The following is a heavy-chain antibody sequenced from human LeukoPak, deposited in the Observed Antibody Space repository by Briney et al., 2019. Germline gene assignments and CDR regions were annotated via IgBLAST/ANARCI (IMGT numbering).Heavy chain of an antibody. Sequence: PSETLSLTCAVSGGSISSSNWWSWVRQPPGKGLEWIGEIYHSGSTNYNPSLKSRVTISVDKSKNQFSLKLSSVTAADTAVYYCARGRGDYVWGSYRYSPFDYWGQGTLVTVSS. CDR3: ARGRGDYVWGSYRYSPFDY. J-gene: IGHJ4*02. V-gene: IGHV4-4*02. D-gene: IGHD3-16*02. CDR2: IYHSGST. CDR1: GGSISSSNW.